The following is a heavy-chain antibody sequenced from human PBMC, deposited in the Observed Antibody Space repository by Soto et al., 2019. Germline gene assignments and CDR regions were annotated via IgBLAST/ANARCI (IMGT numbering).Heavy chain of an antibody. D-gene: IGHD6-19*01. Sequence: PSETLSVTSANPGANVSSNSAAWNWIRPSPSRVLEWLGRTYYRSKWYNDYAVSVKSRITINPDTSKKQFSLQLNSVTPEDTAVYYYARGRYSSGWYVGYYVDDWGQRTLGTVSS. V-gene: IGHV6-1*01. CDR3: ARGRYSSGWYVGYYVDD. J-gene: IGHJ4*02. CDR1: GANVSSNSAA. CDR2: TYYRSKWYN.